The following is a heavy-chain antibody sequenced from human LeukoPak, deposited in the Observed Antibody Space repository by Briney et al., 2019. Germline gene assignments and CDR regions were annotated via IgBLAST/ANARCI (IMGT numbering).Heavy chain of an antibody. CDR3: ARVSSGGWYFDY. V-gene: IGHV4-59*12. J-gene: IGHJ4*02. CDR2: ISNRGST. Sequence: SETLSLTCTVSGGSISSDSWSWIRQPPAKGLEGIGYISNRGSTNYNPSLKSRVPISVDTSKNQFSLKLRSVTAADTAVYYCARVSSGGWYFDYWGQGTLVTASS. D-gene: IGHD6-19*01. CDR1: GGSISSDS.